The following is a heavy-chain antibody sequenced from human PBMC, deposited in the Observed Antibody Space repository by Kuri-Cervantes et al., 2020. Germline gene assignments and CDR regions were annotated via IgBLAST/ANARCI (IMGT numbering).Heavy chain of an antibody. CDR2: IIPILGIA. Sequence: SVKVSCKASGGTFSSYAISWVRQALGQGLEWMGGIIPILGIANYAQKFQGRVTITADKSTSTAYMELSSLRSEDTAVYYCASEIYYDSSGYLLNYWGQGTLVTVSS. V-gene: IGHV1-69*10. CDR1: GGTFSSYA. CDR3: ASEIYYDSSGYLLNY. J-gene: IGHJ4*02. D-gene: IGHD3-22*01.